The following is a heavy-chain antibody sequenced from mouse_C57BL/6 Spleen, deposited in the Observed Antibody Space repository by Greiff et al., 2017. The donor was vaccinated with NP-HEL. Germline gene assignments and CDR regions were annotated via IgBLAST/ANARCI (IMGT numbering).Heavy chain of an antibody. J-gene: IGHJ2*01. V-gene: IGHV6-3*01. CDR1: GFTFSNYW. Sequence: EVKLQESGGGLVQPGGSMKLSCVASGFTFSNYWMNWVRQSPEKGLEWVAQIRLKSDNYATHYAESVKGRFTISRDDSKSSVYLQMNNLRAEDTGIYYCTPYYYGSRVGYWGQGTTLTVSS. D-gene: IGHD1-1*01. CDR2: IRLKSDNYAT. CDR3: TPYYYGSRVGY.